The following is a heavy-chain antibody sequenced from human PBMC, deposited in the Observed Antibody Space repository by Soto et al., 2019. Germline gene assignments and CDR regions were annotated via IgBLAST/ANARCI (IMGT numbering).Heavy chain of an antibody. CDR1: GFSFSVYG. D-gene: IGHD2-15*01. V-gene: IGHV3-33*01. J-gene: IGHJ4*02. Sequence: ASGGGVVQPGRSLRLSCETSGFSFSVYGMHWVRQAPGKGLEWVAVIWYDASKQFYAASVEGRFTISRDNSKAILYLQMNSLRAEDTAVYYCAAWAEGATEVHWGQGTLVTVSS. CDR3: AAWAEGATEVH. CDR2: IWYDASKQ.